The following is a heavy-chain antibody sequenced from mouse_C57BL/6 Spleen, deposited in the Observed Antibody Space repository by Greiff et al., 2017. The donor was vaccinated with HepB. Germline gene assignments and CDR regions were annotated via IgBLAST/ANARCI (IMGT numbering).Heavy chain of an antibody. CDR3: TRYGSSSY. D-gene: IGHD1-1*01. CDR2: IDPETGGT. CDR1: GYTFTDYE. V-gene: IGHV1-15*01. Sequence: VKLMESGAELVRPGASVTLSCKASGYTFTDYEMHWVKQTPVHGLEWIGAIDPETGGTAYNQKFKGKAILTADKSSSTAYMELRSLTSEDSAVYYCTRYGSSSYWGQGTTLTVSS. J-gene: IGHJ2*01.